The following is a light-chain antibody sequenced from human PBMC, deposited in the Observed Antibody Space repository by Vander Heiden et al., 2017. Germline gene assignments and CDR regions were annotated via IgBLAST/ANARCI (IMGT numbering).Light chain of an antibody. V-gene: IGKV1-39*01. J-gene: IGKJ1*01. CDR1: QSISSY. CDR3: QQSDSTPRT. Sequence: DIQMTQSSSSLSASVGDRVTITCRASQSISSYLNWYQQKPGKAPKLLIYAASSLQSGVPSRFSGSGSGTDFTLTISRLQPEDFATYYCQQSDSTPRTFGQGTKVEIK. CDR2: AAS.